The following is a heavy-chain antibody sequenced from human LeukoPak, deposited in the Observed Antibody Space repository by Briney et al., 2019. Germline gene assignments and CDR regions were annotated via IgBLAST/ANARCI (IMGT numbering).Heavy chain of an antibody. J-gene: IGHJ4*02. Sequence: GGPLRLSCAASGFTFSSYGMHWVRQAPGRGLEWVAFIRYDGSNKYYADSVKGRFTISRDNSKNTLYLQMNSLRAEDTAVYYYAKDFGRFGDLLNEYYFDYWGQGTLVTVSS. V-gene: IGHV3-30*02. CDR1: GFTFSSYG. D-gene: IGHD3-10*01. CDR3: AKDFGRFGDLLNEYYFDY. CDR2: IRYDGSNK.